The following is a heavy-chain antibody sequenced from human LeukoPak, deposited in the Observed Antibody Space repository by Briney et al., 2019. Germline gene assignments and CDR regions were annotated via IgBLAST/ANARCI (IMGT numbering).Heavy chain of an antibody. Sequence: PSETLSLTCTVSGGSISSSSYYWSWIRQPPGKGLEWIGYIYYSGSTNYNPSLKSRVTISVDTSKNQFSLKLSSVTAADTAVYCCASFLGYCTNGVCYTNAFDIWGQGTMVTVSS. D-gene: IGHD2-8*01. J-gene: IGHJ3*02. CDR2: IYYSGST. V-gene: IGHV4-61*01. CDR3: ASFLGYCTNGVCYTNAFDI. CDR1: GGSISSSSYY.